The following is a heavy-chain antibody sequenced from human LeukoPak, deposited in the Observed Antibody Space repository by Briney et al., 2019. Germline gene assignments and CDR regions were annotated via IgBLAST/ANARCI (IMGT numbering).Heavy chain of an antibody. D-gene: IGHD3-9*01. CDR1: GGSLSTYY. CDR2: IYYSGST. V-gene: IGHV4-59*01. CDR3: ARASLSLTGPLFFDY. Sequence: SETLSLTCTVSGGSLSTYYWSWIRQPPGKGLEGIGYIYYSGSTNYNPSLKSRVTISVDTSKNQFSLKLSSVTAADTAVYYCARASLSLTGPLFFDYWGQGTLVTVSS. J-gene: IGHJ4*02.